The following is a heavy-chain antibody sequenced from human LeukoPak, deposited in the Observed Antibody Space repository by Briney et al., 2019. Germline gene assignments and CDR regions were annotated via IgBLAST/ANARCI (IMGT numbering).Heavy chain of an antibody. CDR3: ARGHDDFWSGYYRRTGSGEFDP. V-gene: IGHV4-34*01. CDR1: GGSFSGYY. D-gene: IGHD3-3*01. Sequence: PSETLSLTCAVYGGSFSGYYWSWIRQPPGKGLEWIGEINHSGSTNYNPSLKSRVTISVDTSKNQFSLKLSSVTAADTAVYYCARGHDDFWSGYYRRTGSGEFDPWGQGTLVTVSS. CDR2: INHSGST. J-gene: IGHJ5*02.